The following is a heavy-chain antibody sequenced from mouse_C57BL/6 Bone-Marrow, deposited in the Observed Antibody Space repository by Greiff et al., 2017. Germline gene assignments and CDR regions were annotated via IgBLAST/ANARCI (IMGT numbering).Heavy chain of an antibody. D-gene: IGHD1-1*01. CDR3: ARQYYYGSSLLGD. V-gene: IGHV5-6*02. CDR2: ISSGGSYT. J-gene: IGHJ2*01. CDR1: GFTFSSYG. Sequence: DVMLVESGGDLVKPGGSLKLSCAASGFTFSSYGMSWVRQTPDKRLEWVATISSGGSYTYYPDSVKGRFTISRDNAKNTLYLQMSSLKSEDTAMYYCARQYYYGSSLLGDWGQGTTLTVSS.